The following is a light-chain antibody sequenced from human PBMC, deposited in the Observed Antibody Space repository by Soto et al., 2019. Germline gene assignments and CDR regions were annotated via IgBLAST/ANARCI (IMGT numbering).Light chain of an antibody. CDR3: SSFTTSSTLV. CDR1: SSDVGGYDY. V-gene: IGLV2-14*01. Sequence: QSVLTQPASVSGSRGQSITISCTGSSSDVGGYDYVSWYQQHPGKAPKLMIYYVTNRPSGVSNRFSGSKSGNTASLTISGLQAEDEADYFCSSFTTSSTLVFGGGTKVTVL. CDR2: YVT. J-gene: IGLJ2*01.